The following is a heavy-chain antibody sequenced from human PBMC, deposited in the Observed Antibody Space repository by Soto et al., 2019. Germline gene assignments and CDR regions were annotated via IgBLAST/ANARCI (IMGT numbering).Heavy chain of an antibody. CDR1: GFTFSSYG. CDR3: AREIAARPYYYYGMDV. CDR2: IWYDGSNK. Sequence: QVQLVESGGGVVQPGRSLRLSCAASGFTFSSYGMLWVRQAPGKGLEWVAVIWYDGSNKYYADSVKGRFTISRDNSKNTLYLQMNSLRAEDTAVYYCAREIAARPYYYYGMDVWGQGTTVTVSS. V-gene: IGHV3-33*01. J-gene: IGHJ6*02. D-gene: IGHD6-6*01.